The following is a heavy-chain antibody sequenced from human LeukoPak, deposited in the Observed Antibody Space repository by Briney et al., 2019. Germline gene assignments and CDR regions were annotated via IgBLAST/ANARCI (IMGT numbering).Heavy chain of an antibody. D-gene: IGHD3-10*02. CDR1: GFTFSSYE. V-gene: IGHV3-48*03. Sequence: GSLRLSCAASGFTFSSYEMNWVRQAPGKGLEWVSYISSSGSTIYYADSVKGRFTISRDNAKNSLYLQMNSLRAEDTAVYYCAELGITMIGGVWGKGTSVTISS. CDR3: AELGITMIGGV. CDR2: ISSSGSTI. J-gene: IGHJ6*04.